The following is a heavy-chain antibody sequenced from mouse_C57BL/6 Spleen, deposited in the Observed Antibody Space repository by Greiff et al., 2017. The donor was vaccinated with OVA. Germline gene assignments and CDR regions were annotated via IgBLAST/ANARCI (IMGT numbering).Heavy chain of an antibody. Sequence: VQLQQPGAELVRPGSSVKLSCKASGYTFTSYWMHWVKQRPIQGLEWIGNIDPSDSETHYNQKFKDKATLTVDKSSSTAYMQLSSLTSEDSAVYYCARWVTTGYYFDYWGQGTTLTVSS. J-gene: IGHJ2*01. CDR2: IDPSDSET. D-gene: IGHD2-2*01. CDR3: ARWVTTGYYFDY. CDR1: GYTFTSYW. V-gene: IGHV1-52*01.